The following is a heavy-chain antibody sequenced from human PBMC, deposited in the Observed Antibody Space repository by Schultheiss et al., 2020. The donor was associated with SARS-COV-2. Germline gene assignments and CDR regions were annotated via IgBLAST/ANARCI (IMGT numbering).Heavy chain of an antibody. Sequence: ASVKVSCKASGYTFTGYYMHWVRQAPGQGLEWMGWINPNSGGTNYAQKFQGRVTMTRDTSISTAYMELSRLRSDDTAVYYCARERDYDFIWGSNPINYYYYAMDVWGQGTTVTVSS. CDR2: INPNSGGT. CDR1: GYTFTGYY. D-gene: IGHD3-16*01. CDR3: ARERDYDFIWGSNPINYYYYAMDV. V-gene: IGHV1-2*02. J-gene: IGHJ6*02.